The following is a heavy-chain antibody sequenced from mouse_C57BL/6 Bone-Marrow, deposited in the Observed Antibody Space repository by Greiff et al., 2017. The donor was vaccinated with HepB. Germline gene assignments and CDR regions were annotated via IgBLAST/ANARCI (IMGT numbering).Heavy chain of an antibody. CDR2: ISSGSSTI. CDR1: GFTFSDYG. D-gene: IGHD1-1*01. V-gene: IGHV5-17*01. CDR3: ARESITTVVAPFAY. Sequence: EVKLMESGGGLVKPGGSLKLSCAASGFTFSDYGMHWVRQAPEKGLEWVAYISSGSSTIYYADTVKGRFTISRDNAKNTLFLQMTSLRSEDTAMYYCARESITTVVAPFAYWGQGTLVTVSA. J-gene: IGHJ3*01.